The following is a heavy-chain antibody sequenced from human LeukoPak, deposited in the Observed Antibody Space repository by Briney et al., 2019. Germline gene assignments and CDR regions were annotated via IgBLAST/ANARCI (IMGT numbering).Heavy chain of an antibody. J-gene: IGHJ4*02. CDR1: GFTFSSYA. CDR2: ISSDGSST. V-gene: IGHV3-74*01. D-gene: IGHD1-26*01. Sequence: PGGSLRLSCAASGFTFSSYATYWVRQAPGKGLVWVSRISSDGSSTIYADSVKGRFTISRDIAKNTLYLQMNSLRAEDTAVYYCARAQMGAPTDYWGQGTLVTVSS. CDR3: ARAQMGAPTDY.